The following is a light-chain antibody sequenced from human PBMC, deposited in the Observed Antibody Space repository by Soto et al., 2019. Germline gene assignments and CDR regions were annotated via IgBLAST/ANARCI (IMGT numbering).Light chain of an antibody. CDR3: HQFHSTPKT. J-gene: IGKJ1*01. V-gene: IGKV4-1*01. CDR1: QSVLYSSNNKNY. CDR2: WAS. Sequence: DIVMTQSPDALAVSLGERATINCKSSQSVLYSSNNKNYLAWYQQKPGQPPKLLIYWASTRECGVPDRFSGSGSGTDFTLTISSLQAEDVAVYYCHQFHSTPKTFGQGTKVEIK.